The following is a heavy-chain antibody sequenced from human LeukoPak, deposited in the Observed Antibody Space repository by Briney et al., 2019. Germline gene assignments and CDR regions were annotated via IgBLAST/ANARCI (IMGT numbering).Heavy chain of an antibody. J-gene: IGHJ4*02. D-gene: IGHD5-12*01. V-gene: IGHV1-8*03. CDR2: MNPNSSNT. CDR1: GYTFTSYD. Sequence: ASVKVSCKASGYTFTSYDINWVRQATGQGLEWMGWMNPNSSNTGYAQKFQGRVTITRNTSISTAYMELSSLRSEDTAVYYCARAQSGYDYIDFDYWGQGTLVTVSS. CDR3: ARAQSGYDYIDFDY.